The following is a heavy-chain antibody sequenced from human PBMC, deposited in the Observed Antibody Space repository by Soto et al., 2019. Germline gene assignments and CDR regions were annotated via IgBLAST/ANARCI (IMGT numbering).Heavy chain of an antibody. D-gene: IGHD3-10*01. CDR3: ARAYLWFGELLSGFDP. CDR2: IYNRGST. Sequence: SETLSLTCTVSGDSISSGDYYWSWIRQPPGKGLEWIGNIYNRGSTYYNPSLKSRVIISVDTSKNQFSLRLSSVTAADTAVYYCARAYLWFGELLSGFDPWGQGTLVTVSS. V-gene: IGHV4-30-4*01. J-gene: IGHJ5*02. CDR1: GDSISSGDYY.